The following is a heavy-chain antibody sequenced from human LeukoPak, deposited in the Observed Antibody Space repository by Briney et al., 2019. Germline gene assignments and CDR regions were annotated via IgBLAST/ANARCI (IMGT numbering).Heavy chain of an antibody. CDR3: ARTVQLAYFDY. Sequence: SETLSLTCAVYGGSFSGYYWSWIRQPAGKGLEWIGRIYTSGSTNYNPSLKSRVTMSVDTSKNQFSLKLSSVTAADAAVYYCARTVQLAYFDYWGQGTLVTVSS. J-gene: IGHJ4*02. CDR2: IYTSGST. D-gene: IGHD6-13*01. CDR1: GGSFSGYY. V-gene: IGHV4-59*10.